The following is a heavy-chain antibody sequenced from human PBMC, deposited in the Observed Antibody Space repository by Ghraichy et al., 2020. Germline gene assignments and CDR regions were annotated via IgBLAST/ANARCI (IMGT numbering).Heavy chain of an antibody. CDR3: AKRAAAWIGDDY. CDR2: ISGSGGST. Sequence: GESLNISCAASGFTFSSYAMSWVRQAPGKGLEWVSAISGSGGSTYYADSVKGRFTISRDNSKNTLYLQMNSLRAEDTAVYYCAKRAAAWIGDDYWGQGTLVTVSS. V-gene: IGHV3-23*01. J-gene: IGHJ4*02. CDR1: GFTFSSYA. D-gene: IGHD6-13*01.